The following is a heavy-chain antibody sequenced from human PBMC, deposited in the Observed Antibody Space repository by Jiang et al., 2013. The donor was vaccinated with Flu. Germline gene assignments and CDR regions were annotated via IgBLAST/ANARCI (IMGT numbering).Heavy chain of an antibody. J-gene: IGHJ4*01. CDR2: LHYSGST. V-gene: IGHV4-39*01. Sequence: GLVKPSETLSVTCSVSGDSISSSSYYWGWMRQPPGKGLEWIGSLHYSGSTYYNPSLRGRVTTSVDTSKNQFSLKLSSVTAADTAVYYCARVCSSGRCLDYWGQGTQVTVSS. D-gene: IGHD3-22*01. CDR3: ARVCSSGRCLDY. CDR1: GDSISSSSYY.